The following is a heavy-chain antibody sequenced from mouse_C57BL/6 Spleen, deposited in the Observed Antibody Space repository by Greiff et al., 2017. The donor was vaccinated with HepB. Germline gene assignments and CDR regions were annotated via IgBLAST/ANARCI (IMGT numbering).Heavy chain of an antibody. J-gene: IGHJ2*01. Sequence: QVQLQQPGAELVMPGASVKLSCKASGYTFTSYWMHWVKQRPGQGLEWIGGIDPSDSYTNYNQKFKGKSTLTVDKSSSTAYMQLSSLTSEDSAVYYCASRDSSGYGDYWGQGTTLTVSS. CDR1: GYTFTSYW. CDR2: IDPSDSYT. V-gene: IGHV1-69*01. CDR3: ASRDSSGYGDY. D-gene: IGHD3-2*02.